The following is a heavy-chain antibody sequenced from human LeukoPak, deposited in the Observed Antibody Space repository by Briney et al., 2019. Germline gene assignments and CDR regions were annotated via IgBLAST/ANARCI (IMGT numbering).Heavy chain of an antibody. D-gene: IGHD3-22*01. J-gene: IGHJ4*02. CDR3: AREFGKIYYKTYYFDF. CDR2: ISHDGSKK. V-gene: IGHV3-30-3*01. Sequence: PGGSLRLSCATSGFTLSSFVMHWVRQAPGKGLEWVALISHDGSKKYYADSVKGRFTISRDNSNNTLNVQMSSLRPEDTAVYYCAREFGKIYYKTYYFDFWGQGTLVTVSS. CDR1: GFTLSSFV.